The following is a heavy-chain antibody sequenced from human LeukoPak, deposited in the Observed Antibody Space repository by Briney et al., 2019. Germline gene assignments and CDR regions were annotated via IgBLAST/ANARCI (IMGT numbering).Heavy chain of an antibody. CDR2: TYYRSKWYS. Sequence: SQTPSLTCAISGDSVSSNSAAWNWIRQSPSRGLEWLGRTYYRSKWYSDYALSVKSRITINPDTSKNQFSLQLNSVTPEETAVYYCARGSSSWHNWFDPWGQGTLVTVSS. V-gene: IGHV6-1*01. D-gene: IGHD6-13*01. CDR1: GDSVSSNSAA. CDR3: ARGSSSWHNWFDP. J-gene: IGHJ5*02.